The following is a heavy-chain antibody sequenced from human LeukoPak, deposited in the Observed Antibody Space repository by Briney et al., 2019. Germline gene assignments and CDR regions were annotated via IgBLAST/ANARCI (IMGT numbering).Heavy chain of an antibody. CDR2: TWYHGNNK. CDR3: ARDLVSSSSSRDYYYAVDV. Sequence: GGSLRLSCEASGFTFSGYGMHWVRQAPGKGLEWVSGTWYHGNNKYYADSAKGGFTISRDNSKNTLYLQMNSLRAEDTAVYYFARDLVSSSSSRDYYYAVDVWGQGTTVTVSS. V-gene: IGHV3-33*01. CDR1: GFTFSGYG. D-gene: IGHD6-6*01. J-gene: IGHJ6*02.